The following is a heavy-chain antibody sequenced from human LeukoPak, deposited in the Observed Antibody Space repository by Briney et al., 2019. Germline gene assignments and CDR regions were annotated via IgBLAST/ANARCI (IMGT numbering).Heavy chain of an antibody. V-gene: IGHV3-23*01. J-gene: IGHJ4*02. D-gene: IGHD3-22*01. CDR1: GFTFSSYA. CDR3: AKGADYSDSSGYYHY. CDR2: ISGSAGST. Sequence: GGSLGLSCAASGFTFSSYAMNWVRQAPGKGLEWVSAISGSAGSTYYADSVKGRFTISRDNSKNTLYLQMNSLRAEDTAVYYCAKGADYSDSSGYYHYWGQGTLVTVSS.